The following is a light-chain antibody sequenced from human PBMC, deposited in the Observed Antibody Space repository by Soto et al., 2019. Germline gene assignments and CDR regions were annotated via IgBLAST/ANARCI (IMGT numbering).Light chain of an antibody. Sequence: QSAPTQPASVSGSPGQSITVSCTGTSSDVGSHNCASWYQQHPGKAPKLIIYDVNNRPSGVSYRVSGSKSGNTASLTISGLQAEEEAAYYCRSCTSRNPFVFGTGTKLTVL. CDR2: DVN. CDR3: RSCTSRNPFV. CDR1: SSDVGSHNC. V-gene: IGLV2-14*03. J-gene: IGLJ1*01.